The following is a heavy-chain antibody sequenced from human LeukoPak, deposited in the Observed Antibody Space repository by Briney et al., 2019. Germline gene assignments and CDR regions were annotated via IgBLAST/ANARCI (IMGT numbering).Heavy chain of an antibody. CDR3: ARDRGYDFWSGYSGFDY. CDR2: ISSSSSTI. CDR1: GFTFSSYS. J-gene: IGHJ4*02. Sequence: GGSLRLSCAASGFTFSSYSMNWVRQAPGKGLEWVSYISSSSSTIYYADSVKGRFTISRDNAKNSLYLQMNRLRDEDTAVYYCARDRGYDFWSGYSGFDYWGQGTLVTVSS. V-gene: IGHV3-48*02. D-gene: IGHD3-3*01.